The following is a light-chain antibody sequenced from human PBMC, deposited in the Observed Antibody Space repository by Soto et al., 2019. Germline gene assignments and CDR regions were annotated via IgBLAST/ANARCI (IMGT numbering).Light chain of an antibody. CDR1: QSVASN. J-gene: IGKJ1*01. V-gene: IGKV3-15*01. Sequence: EMAVTQSPATLSVSPGERATLSCRASQSVASNLAWYQQKPGQTPRLLIYAASTRATGIPARFSGSGSGTDFNLTITSLQSEDFAVYYCQQYYHWPRTFGQGTKVE. CDR2: AAS. CDR3: QQYYHWPRT.